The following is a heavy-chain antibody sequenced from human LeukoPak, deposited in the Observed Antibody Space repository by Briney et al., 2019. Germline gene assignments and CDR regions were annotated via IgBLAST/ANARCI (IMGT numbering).Heavy chain of an antibody. D-gene: IGHD2-15*01. CDR3: ARDPLNVVVVAATRRGRAFDI. Sequence: ASVKVSCKASGYTFTSYYMHWVRQASGQGLEWMGIINPSGGSTSYAQKFQGRVTMTRDTSTSTVYMELSSLRSEDTAVYYCARDPLNVVVVAATRRGRAFDIWGQGTMVTVSS. J-gene: IGHJ3*02. CDR2: INPSGGST. CDR1: GYTFTSYY. V-gene: IGHV1-46*01.